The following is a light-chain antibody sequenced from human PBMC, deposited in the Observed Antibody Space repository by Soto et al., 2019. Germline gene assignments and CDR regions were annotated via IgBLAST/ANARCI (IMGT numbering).Light chain of an antibody. CDR1: QSLLHRNGYTY. J-gene: IGKJ1*01. Sequence: DIVVTQSPLSLTVTPGEPASISCRSSQSLLHRNGYTYLDWYLQKPGQSPQVLIHMGSNRASGVPDRFSGSGSGTDFTLKISRVEAEDVGVYYCMQTLQTRTFGQGTKVEI. CDR3: MQTLQTRT. CDR2: MGS. V-gene: IGKV2-28*01.